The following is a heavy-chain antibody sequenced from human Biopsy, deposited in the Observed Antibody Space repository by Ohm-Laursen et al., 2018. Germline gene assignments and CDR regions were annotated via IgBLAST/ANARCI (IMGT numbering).Heavy chain of an antibody. J-gene: IGHJ3*01. Sequence: GTLSLTCNVSGGDINNYYWSWIRQPAGKGLEWIGRIYPGGSTNYNPSLKSRVTMSVDTSKKQLSLRLRSVTAADTTMYYCASVVLGPANDAFDLWGQGTMVVVSS. CDR2: IYPGGST. V-gene: IGHV4-4*07. D-gene: IGHD3-22*01. CDR1: GGDINNYY. CDR3: ASVVLGPANDAFDL.